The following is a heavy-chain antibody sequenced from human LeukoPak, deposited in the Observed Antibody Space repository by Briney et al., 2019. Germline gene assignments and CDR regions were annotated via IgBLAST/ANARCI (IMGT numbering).Heavy chain of an antibody. D-gene: IGHD2-2*01. CDR2: MNPNSGNT. V-gene: IGHV1-8*01. CDR1: GNTFTSYD. CDR3: ARVGSTSSESDY. J-gene: IGHJ4*02. Sequence: ASVTVSCKASGNTFTSYDINWVRQATGQGLEWMGWMNPNSGNTGYAQKFQGRVTMTRNTSISTAYMELSSLRSEDTAVYYCARVGSTSSESDYWGQGTLVTVSS.